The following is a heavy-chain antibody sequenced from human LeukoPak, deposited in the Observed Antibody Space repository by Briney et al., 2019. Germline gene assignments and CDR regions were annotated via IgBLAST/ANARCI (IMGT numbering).Heavy chain of an antibody. V-gene: IGHV4-4*02. CDR2: IYHSGST. J-gene: IGHJ4*02. D-gene: IGHD6-19*01. CDR1: GGSISSSNW. Sequence: SETLSLTCAVSGGSISSSNWWSWVRQPPWKGLEWIGEIYHSGSTNYNPSLKSRVTISVDKSKNQFSLKLSSVTAADTAVYYCARGEQQWLVTWGFYYYWGQGTLVTVSS. CDR3: ARGEQQWLVTWGFYYY.